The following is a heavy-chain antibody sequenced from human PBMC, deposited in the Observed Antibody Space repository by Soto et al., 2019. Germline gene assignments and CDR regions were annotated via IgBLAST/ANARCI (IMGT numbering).Heavy chain of an antibody. CDR3: ARFQYSVSHYLDF. V-gene: IGHV5-51*01. J-gene: IGHJ4*02. D-gene: IGHD5-18*01. Sequence: PVESLKIACKGIGYIFSTYWIACFLQMPVKVLEWMGTIFPDDSETRYSPTFQGQVTISADKSISTAYLQWRSLKASDSAIYYCARFQYSVSHYLDFWGQGTRVTVSS. CDR2: IFPDDSET. CDR1: GYIFSTYW.